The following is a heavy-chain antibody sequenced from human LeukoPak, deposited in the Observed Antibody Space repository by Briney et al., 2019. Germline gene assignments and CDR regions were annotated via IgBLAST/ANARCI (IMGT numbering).Heavy chain of an antibody. Sequence: GGSPRLSCAASGNYWMHWVRQVPGKGLVWVSHINSDGSWTSYADSVKGRFTISKDNAKNTVYLQMNSLRAEDTAVYYCVSFYETYWGRGTLVTVSS. CDR3: VSFYETY. V-gene: IGHV3-74*01. CDR2: INSDGSWT. J-gene: IGHJ4*02. D-gene: IGHD2/OR15-2a*01. CDR1: GNYW.